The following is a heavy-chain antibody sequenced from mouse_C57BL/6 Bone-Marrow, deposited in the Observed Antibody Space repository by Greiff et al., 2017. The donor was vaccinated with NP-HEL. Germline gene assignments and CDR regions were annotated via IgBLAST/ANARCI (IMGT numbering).Heavy chain of an antibody. CDR1: GFTFSSYT. Sequence: EVQGVESGGGLVKPGGSLKLSCAASGFTFSSYTMSWVRQTPEKRLEWVATISGGGGNTYYPDSVKGRFTISRDNAKNTLYLQMSSLRSEDTALYYCARPYDYDGYWYFDVWGTGTTVTVSS. D-gene: IGHD2-4*01. V-gene: IGHV5-9*01. CDR3: ARPYDYDGYWYFDV. CDR2: ISGGGGNT. J-gene: IGHJ1*03.